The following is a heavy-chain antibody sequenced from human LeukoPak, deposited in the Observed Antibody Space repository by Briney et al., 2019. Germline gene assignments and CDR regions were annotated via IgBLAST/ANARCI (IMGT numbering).Heavy chain of an antibody. V-gene: IGHV1-2*02. CDR1: GYTFTGYY. Sequence: GASLKVSCKASGYTFTGYYTHWVRQAPGQGLEWMGWINPDNGGTNYAQKSQGRVTMTRDMSISTAYMELSRLRSDDTAVYYCARDPSNSGYDYLYYFDYWGQGTLVTVSS. D-gene: IGHD5-12*01. J-gene: IGHJ4*02. CDR3: ARDPSNSGYDYLYYFDY. CDR2: INPDNGGT.